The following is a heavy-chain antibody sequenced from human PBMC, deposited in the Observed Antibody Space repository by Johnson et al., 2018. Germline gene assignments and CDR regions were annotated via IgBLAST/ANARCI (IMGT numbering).Heavy chain of an antibody. D-gene: IGHD6-25*01. J-gene: IGHJ1*01. V-gene: IGHV3-74*01. CDR3: AREDVSGGRYFQH. CDR2: ISSDGSST. Sequence: VQLQESGGGLVQPGGSXRLSCAASGVTFSSFWMHWVRQAPGKGLVWVSRISSDGSSTNYADSVKGRFTISRDNAKNTLHLQVNSLRAEDTAVYYCAREDVSGGRYFQHWGQGTLVTVSS. CDR1: GVTFSSFW.